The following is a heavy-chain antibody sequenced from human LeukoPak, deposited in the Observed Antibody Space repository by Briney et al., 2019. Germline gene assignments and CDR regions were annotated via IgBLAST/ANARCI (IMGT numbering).Heavy chain of an antibody. CDR3: ARDRFGTNDY. CDR1: GFSFSSDW. Sequence: GGSLRLSCTASGFSFSSDWMSWVRQAPGKGLEYVSAISSNGGSTYYANSVKGRFTISRDNSKNTLYLQMGSLRAEDMAVYYCARDRFGTNDYWGQGTLVTVSS. CDR2: ISSNGGST. J-gene: IGHJ4*02. V-gene: IGHV3-64*01. D-gene: IGHD3-10*01.